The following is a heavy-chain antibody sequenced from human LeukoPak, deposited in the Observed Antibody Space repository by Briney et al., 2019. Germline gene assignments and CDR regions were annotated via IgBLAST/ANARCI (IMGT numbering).Heavy chain of an antibody. CDR1: GFTFSSYE. Sequence: GGSLRLSCAASGFTFSSYEMNWVRQAPGKGLEWVSGISWNSGSIGYADSVKGRFTISRDNAKNSLYLQMNSLRAEDTALYYCAKGPYGGNLVYYFDYWGQGTLVTVSS. J-gene: IGHJ4*02. CDR2: ISWNSGSI. CDR3: AKGPYGGNLVYYFDY. V-gene: IGHV3-9*01. D-gene: IGHD4-23*01.